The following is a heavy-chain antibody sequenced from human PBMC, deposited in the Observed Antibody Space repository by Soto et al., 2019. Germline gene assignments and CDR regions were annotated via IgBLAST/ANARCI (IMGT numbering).Heavy chain of an antibody. V-gene: IGHV4-34*01. CDR1: GGSFSGYY. CDR2: INHSGST. Sequence: ETLSLTCAVYGGSFSGYYWSWIRQPPGKGLEWIGEINHSGSTNYNPSLKSRVTISVDTSKNQFSLKLSSVTAADTAVYYCARVAGYSYGTAHYYYYYGMDVWGQGTTVTAP. D-gene: IGHD5-18*01. J-gene: IGHJ6*02. CDR3: ARVAGYSYGTAHYYYYYGMDV.